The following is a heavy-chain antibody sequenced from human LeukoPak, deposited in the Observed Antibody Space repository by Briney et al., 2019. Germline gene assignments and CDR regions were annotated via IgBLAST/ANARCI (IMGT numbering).Heavy chain of an antibody. CDR1: GFTFSSYA. CDR2: ISGSGGST. Sequence: GGSLRLSCAASGFTFSSYAMSWVRQAPGKGLEWVSAISGSGGSTYYADSVKGRFTISRDNSKNTLYLQMNSLRAEDTALYYCAKDRVSYGSGSYDYWGQGTLVTVSS. V-gene: IGHV3-23*01. D-gene: IGHD3-10*01. CDR3: AKDRVSYGSGSYDY. J-gene: IGHJ4*02.